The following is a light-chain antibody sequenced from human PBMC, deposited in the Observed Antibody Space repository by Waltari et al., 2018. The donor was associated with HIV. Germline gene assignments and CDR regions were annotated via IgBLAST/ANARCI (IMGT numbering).Light chain of an antibody. V-gene: IGLV3-1*01. J-gene: IGLJ2*01. CDR1: KLGNKY. Sequence: PPSVSVSPGQTASITCSGNKLGNKYVCWYQQKPGQSPLLVIYQDSERPSAIPERFSASNSGNTATLTISGTQPMDEGDYYCLAWDSSTVVFGGGTRLTVL. CDR3: LAWDSSTVV. CDR2: QDS.